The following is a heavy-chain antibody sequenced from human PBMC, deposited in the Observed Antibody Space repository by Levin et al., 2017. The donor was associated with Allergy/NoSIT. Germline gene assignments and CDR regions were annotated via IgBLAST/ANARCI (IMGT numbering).Heavy chain of an antibody. CDR3: AKALSFEIDY. CDR1: GFTFGDYA. V-gene: IGHV3-9*01. D-gene: IGHD2/OR15-2a*01. CDR2: ITWNSGTI. J-gene: IGHJ4*02. Sequence: SLKISCAASGFTFGDYAMHWVRQAPGKGLEWVSGITWNSGTIDYADSVKGRFTISRDNAKNSLHLQMNSLRTEDTAFYYCAKALSFEIDYWGQGTLVTVSS.